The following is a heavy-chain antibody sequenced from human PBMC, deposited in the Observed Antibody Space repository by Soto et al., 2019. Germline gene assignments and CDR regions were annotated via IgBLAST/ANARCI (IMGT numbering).Heavy chain of an antibody. D-gene: IGHD3-10*01. J-gene: IGHJ5*02. CDR3: AKEEGGSGSSNNWFDP. CDR2: MHYSGST. CDR1: GGSISGHS. Sequence: SETLSLTCTVSGGSISGHSWRWIRQPPGRGLEWIGLMHYSGSTNYNPSLKSRVSISIDTSKNQISLKVTSVTAADTAVYYCAKEEGGSGSSNNWFDPWGQGTLVTVSS. V-gene: IGHV4-59*11.